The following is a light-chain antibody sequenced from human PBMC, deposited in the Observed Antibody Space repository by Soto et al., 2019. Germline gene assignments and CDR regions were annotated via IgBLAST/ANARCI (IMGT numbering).Light chain of an antibody. J-gene: IGKJ5*01. V-gene: IGKV3-11*01. CDR1: QSVSRY. CDR3: QQRNDRRRGT. CDR2: DAS. Sequence: ELVFTHLSPALCLSPADRATLSCSASQSVSRYLASYQQNPRQAHSLLIYDASNRATGVPLRFSGSGSGTDFTLTISSLEDEDFAVYYCQQRNDRRRGTFGQGTRLEIK.